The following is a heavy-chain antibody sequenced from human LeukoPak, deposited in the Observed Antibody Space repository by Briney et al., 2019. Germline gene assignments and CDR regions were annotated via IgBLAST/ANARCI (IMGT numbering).Heavy chain of an antibody. V-gene: IGHV3-30*18. D-gene: IGHD4-17*01. CDR3: AKVDYGDYHYYYGMDV. Sequence: GRSLRLSCAASGFTFSSYVMHWVRQAPGKGLEWVAVISYDGSNKYYADSVKGRFTISRDNSKNTLYLQMNSLRAEDTAVYYCAKVDYGDYHYYYGMDVWGQGTTVTVSS. CDR2: ISYDGSNK. J-gene: IGHJ6*02. CDR1: GFTFSSYV.